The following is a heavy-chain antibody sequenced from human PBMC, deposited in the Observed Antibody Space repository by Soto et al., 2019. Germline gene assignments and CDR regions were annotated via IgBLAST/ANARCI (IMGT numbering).Heavy chain of an antibody. J-gene: IGHJ4*02. CDR3: ARDGGRNSGGIDY. CDR1: GFTFSSYS. D-gene: IGHD1-26*01. V-gene: IGHV1-69*01. CDR2: IIPIFGTA. Sequence: QVQLVQSGAEVKKPGSSVKVSCKASGFTFSSYSINWVRQAPGQGLEWMGEIIPIFGTANYAQKFQGRVTITADESTSTAYMELSSLRAEDTAGYYCARDGGRNSGGIDYWGPGNLVTVS.